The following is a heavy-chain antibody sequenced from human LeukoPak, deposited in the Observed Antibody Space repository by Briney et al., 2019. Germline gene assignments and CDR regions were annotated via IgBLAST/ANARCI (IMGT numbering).Heavy chain of an antibody. CDR3: ARVGFSGYDS. D-gene: IGHD5-12*01. Sequence: GGSLRLSCATSGFVFSNYAMNWVRQAPGKGMEYVSAITGDGSTPYYANSVKGRFTISRDNSRNTLYLQMGSLRSEDMAVYYCARVGFSGYDSWGQGTLVTVSS. CDR1: GFVFSNYA. CDR2: ITGDGSTP. J-gene: IGHJ5*02. V-gene: IGHV3-64*01.